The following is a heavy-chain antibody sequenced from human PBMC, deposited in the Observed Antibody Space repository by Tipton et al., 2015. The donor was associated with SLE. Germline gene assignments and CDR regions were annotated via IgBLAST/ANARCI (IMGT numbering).Heavy chain of an antibody. D-gene: IGHD2-15*01. Sequence: SLRLSCAASGFTFSSYAMHWVRQAPGKGLEWVAVISYDGSNKYYADSVKGRFTISRDNSKNTLYLQMNSLRAEDTAVYYCARDFLGGGTIHYFDYWGQGTLVTVSS. CDR2: ISYDGSNK. CDR1: GFTFSSYA. CDR3: ARDFLGGGTIHYFDY. J-gene: IGHJ4*02. V-gene: IGHV3-30-3*01.